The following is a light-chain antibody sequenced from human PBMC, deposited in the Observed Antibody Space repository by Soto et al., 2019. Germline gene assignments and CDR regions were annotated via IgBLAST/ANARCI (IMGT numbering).Light chain of an antibody. Sequence: QSVLTQPASVSGSPGQSITISCTGTSSDVGGYNYVSWYQHHPGKAPKLVIYEVSNRPSGVSNRFSGSKSGNTASLTISGLQAEDEADYYRSSSTGSSTPVFGGGTKLTVL. CDR2: EVS. J-gene: IGLJ2*01. CDR1: SSDVGGYNY. CDR3: SSSTGSSTPV. V-gene: IGLV2-14*01.